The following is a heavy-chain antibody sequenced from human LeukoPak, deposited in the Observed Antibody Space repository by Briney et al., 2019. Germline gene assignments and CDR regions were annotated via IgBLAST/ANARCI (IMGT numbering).Heavy chain of an antibody. CDR1: GGSISSSSYY. Sequence: PSETLSLTCTVSGGSISSSSYYWSWIRQPPGKGLEWIGEINHSGSTNYNPSLKSRVTISVDTSKNRFSLKLSSVTAADTAVYYCATTYDFWSGIDYWGQGTLVTVSS. J-gene: IGHJ4*02. V-gene: IGHV4-39*07. D-gene: IGHD3-3*01. CDR3: ATTYDFWSGIDY. CDR2: INHSGST.